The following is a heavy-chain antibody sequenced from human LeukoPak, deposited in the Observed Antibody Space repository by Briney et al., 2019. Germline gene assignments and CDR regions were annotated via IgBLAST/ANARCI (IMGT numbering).Heavy chain of an antibody. V-gene: IGHV3-23*01. CDR1: GFAFSTYT. CDR3: AREAVAGVDAFDI. CDR2: IGSSGGGI. D-gene: IGHD6-19*01. Sequence: GGSLRLSCAASGFAFSTYTMYWVRHPPGKRLEWVSIIGSSGGGIHYADSVKGRFTISRDNSKNALYLQMNSLRAEDTAVYYCAREAVAGVDAFDIWGQGTMVTVSS. J-gene: IGHJ3*02.